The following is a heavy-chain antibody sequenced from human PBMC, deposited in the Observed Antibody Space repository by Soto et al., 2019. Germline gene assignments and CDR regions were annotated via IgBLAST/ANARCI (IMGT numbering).Heavy chain of an antibody. CDR1: GYSFTSYW. CDR2: IYPGDSDT. Sequence: EVQLVQSGAEVKKPGESLKISCKGSGYSFTSYWIGWVRQMSGKGLEWMGIIYPGDSDTRYSPSFQGQVTISADKSISTAYLQWSSLKASDTAMYYCARVAVAGTFYYYYGMDVWGQGTTVTVSS. CDR3: ARVAVAGTFYYYYGMDV. J-gene: IGHJ6*02. D-gene: IGHD6-19*01. V-gene: IGHV5-51*03.